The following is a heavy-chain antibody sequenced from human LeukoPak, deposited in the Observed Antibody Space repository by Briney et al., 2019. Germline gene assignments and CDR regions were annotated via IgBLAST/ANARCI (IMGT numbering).Heavy chain of an antibody. CDR2: ISYDGSNK. V-gene: IGHV3-30*18. D-gene: IGHD3-16*01. CDR1: GFTFSSYG. Sequence: PGRSLRLSCAASGFTFSSYGMHWVRQAPGKGLEWVAVISYDGSNKYYADSVKGRFTISRDNSKNTLYLQMNSLRAEATAVYYCAKEVMGYYYYGMDVWGQGTTVTVSS. CDR3: AKEVMGYYYYGMDV. J-gene: IGHJ6*02.